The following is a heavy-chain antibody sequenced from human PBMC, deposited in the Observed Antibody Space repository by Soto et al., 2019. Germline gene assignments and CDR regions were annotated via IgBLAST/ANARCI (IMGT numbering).Heavy chain of an antibody. J-gene: IGHJ4*02. CDR3: ARGTQLRFLEWLLTPADY. D-gene: IGHD3-3*01. Sequence: GGSLSLSCAASGFTFSSYSMNWVLQAPGKGLEWVSSISSSSSYIYYADSVKGRFTISRDNAKNSLYLQMNSLRAEDTAVYYCARGTQLRFLEWLLTPADYRGQGTLVTVS. CDR1: GFTFSSYS. CDR2: ISSSSSYI. V-gene: IGHV3-21*01.